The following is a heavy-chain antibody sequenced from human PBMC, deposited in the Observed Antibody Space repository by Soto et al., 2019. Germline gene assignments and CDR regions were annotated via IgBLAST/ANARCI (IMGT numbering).Heavy chain of an antibody. CDR1: EFTFSGSA. V-gene: IGHV3-73*01. CDR2: IRSSANSYAT. J-gene: IGHJ4*02. CDR3: TTRGYCRGGSCERLDY. D-gene: IGHD2-15*01. Sequence: GGSLRLSCAASEFTFSGSAIHWVRQASGKGLEWVGRIRSSANSYATSYAASVKGRFTISRDDSKNTAFLQMNSLKSEDTALYYCTTRGYCRGGSCERLDYWGKGTLVTVSS.